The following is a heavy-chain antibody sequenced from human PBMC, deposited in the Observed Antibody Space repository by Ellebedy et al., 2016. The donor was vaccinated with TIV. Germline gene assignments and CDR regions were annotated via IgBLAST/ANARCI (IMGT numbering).Heavy chain of an antibody. CDR2: SISSGGST. CDR3: AKSSVAATACFDH. D-gene: IGHD6-13*01. J-gene: IGHJ4*02. Sequence: GESLKISCAASGFTFSNYAISWVRQAPGKGLEWVSGSISSGGSTYYTDSVKGRFTMSRDKSKNTRYLQMNSLRAEDTAVYYCAKSSVAATACFDHWGQGTLVTVSS. CDR1: GFTFSNYA. V-gene: IGHV3-23*01.